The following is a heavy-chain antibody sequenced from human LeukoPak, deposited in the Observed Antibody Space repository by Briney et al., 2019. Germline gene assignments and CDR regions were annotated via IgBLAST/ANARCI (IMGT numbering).Heavy chain of an antibody. J-gene: IGHJ4*02. V-gene: IGHV3-30*04. CDR3: AKEVVPGAAYFDY. CDR2: ISYDGTNK. Sequence: GRSLRLSCAASGFTFSNYAMRWVRQAPGKGLEWVAAISYDGTNKYYADAVKGRFTISRDNSKNTLDLQMNSLRTEDTAVYYCAKEVVPGAAYFDYWGQGTLVTVSS. CDR1: GFTFSNYA. D-gene: IGHD2-15*01.